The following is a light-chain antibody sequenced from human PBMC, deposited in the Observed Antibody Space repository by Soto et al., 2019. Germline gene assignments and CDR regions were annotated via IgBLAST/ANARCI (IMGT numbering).Light chain of an antibody. J-gene: IGKJ1*01. Sequence: DIQMTQSRSPLSASVGDRVTITCRASQSISSCLAWYQQKPGKAPKLLIYKASTLKSGVPSRFSGSGSGTEFTLTISSLQPDDFATYYCQHYNSYSEAFGQGTKVDIK. CDR2: KAS. CDR3: QHYNSYSEA. V-gene: IGKV1-5*03. CDR1: QSISSC.